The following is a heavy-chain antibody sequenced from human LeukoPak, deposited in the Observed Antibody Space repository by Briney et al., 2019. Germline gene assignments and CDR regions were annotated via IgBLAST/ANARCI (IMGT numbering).Heavy chain of an antibody. V-gene: IGHV3-7*01. Sequence: GGSLRLSCAASGFTFSSYWMTWVRQAPGKGPEWVANIKQDGSQKFFVDAVKGRFTIPRDNAKNSLFLQMDRLRAEDTAVYYCARLYGNSYDYPPDYWGQGTLVTVSS. CDR1: GFTFSSYW. CDR3: ARLYGNSYDYPPDY. J-gene: IGHJ4*02. CDR2: IKQDGSQK. D-gene: IGHD3-16*01.